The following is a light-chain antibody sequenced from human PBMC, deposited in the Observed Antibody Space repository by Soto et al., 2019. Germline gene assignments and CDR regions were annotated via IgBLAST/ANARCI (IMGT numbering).Light chain of an antibody. J-gene: IGKJ2*01. CDR2: DVS. V-gene: IGKV1-5*01. Sequence: DVQMTQSPSTLSASVGDRVTITCRASESINNWLAWYQQKPGKAPKFLIYDVSNLESGVPSRFSGSGSGTDFTLTISSLRPDDFATYYCQQYKSSSYSFGQGTKVDIK. CDR1: ESINNW. CDR3: QQYKSSSYS.